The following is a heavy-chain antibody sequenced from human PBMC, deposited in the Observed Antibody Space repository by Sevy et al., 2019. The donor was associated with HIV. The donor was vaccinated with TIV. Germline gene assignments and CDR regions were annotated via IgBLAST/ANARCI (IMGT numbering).Heavy chain of an antibody. Sequence: GGSLRLSCAVSGFTFRSYWMSWVRQARGKGLEWVAHIKVDGSEKYHVDSVKGRFTISRDNAKNSLFLQMNSLRVEDTAVYYCARDCSSTSCLWGLDVWGQGTAVTVSS. CDR2: IKVDGSEK. V-gene: IGHV3-7*03. D-gene: IGHD2-2*01. CDR1: GFTFRSYW. J-gene: IGHJ6*02. CDR3: ARDCSSTSCLWGLDV.